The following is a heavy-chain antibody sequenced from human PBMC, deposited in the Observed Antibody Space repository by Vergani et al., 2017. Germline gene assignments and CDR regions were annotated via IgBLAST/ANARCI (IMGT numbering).Heavy chain of an antibody. CDR3: AKDGDGRGWRDG. CDR2: ISWNSGSI. V-gene: IGHV3-9*01. CDR1: GFTFDDYA. Sequence: EVQLVESGGGLVQPGRSLRLSCAASGFTFDDYAMHWVRQAPGKGLEWVSGISWNSGSIGYADSVKGRFTISRDNAKNSLYLQMNSLRAEDTALYYCAKDGDGRGWRDGWGKGTTVSVAS. J-gene: IGHJ6*04. D-gene: IGHD6-19*01.